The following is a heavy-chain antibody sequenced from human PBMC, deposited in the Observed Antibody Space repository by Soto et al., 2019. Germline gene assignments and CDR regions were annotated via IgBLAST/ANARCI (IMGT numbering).Heavy chain of an antibody. Sequence: PSETLSLTCTVSGGSIGSYYWSWVRQRPGKGLEWIGYIYYSGSTNYNPSLKSRVTISVDTSKNQFSLKLSSVTAADTAVYYCARGAGAGIYYYYYSMYGWGKETTVTVAS. J-gene: IGHJ6*03. V-gene: IGHV4-59*01. CDR3: ARGAGAGIYYYYYSMYG. CDR1: GGSIGSYY. CDR2: IYYSGST. D-gene: IGHD6-13*01.